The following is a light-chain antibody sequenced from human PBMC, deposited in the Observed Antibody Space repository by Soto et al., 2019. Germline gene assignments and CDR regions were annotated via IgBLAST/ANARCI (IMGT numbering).Light chain of an antibody. CDR2: EVS. CDR1: SSDVGNYKY. Sequence: QSVLTQPASVSGSRGQSITMSCTGTSSDVGNYKYVSWYQQHPGKAPKLMIYEVSNRPSGVSNRFSGSKSGNTASLTISGLQAEDETDYYCFSYTSSGTYVFGTGTKVTVL. V-gene: IGLV2-14*01. J-gene: IGLJ1*01. CDR3: FSYTSSGTYV.